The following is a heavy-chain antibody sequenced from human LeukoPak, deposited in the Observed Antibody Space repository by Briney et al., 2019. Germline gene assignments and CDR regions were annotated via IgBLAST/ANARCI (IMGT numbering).Heavy chain of an antibody. V-gene: IGHV4-59*01. Sequence: SETLSLTCTVSGGSISSYYWSWIRQPPGKGLEWIGYIYYSGSTNYNPSLKSRVTISVDTSKNQFSLKLSSVTAADTAVYYCARDGEDGGLSSLWGQGTLVTVSS. CDR1: GGSISSYY. D-gene: IGHD4-23*01. CDR3: ARDGEDGGLSSL. J-gene: IGHJ4*02. CDR2: IYYSGST.